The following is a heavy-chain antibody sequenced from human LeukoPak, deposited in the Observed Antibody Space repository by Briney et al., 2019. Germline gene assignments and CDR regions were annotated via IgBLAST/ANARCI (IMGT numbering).Heavy chain of an antibody. Sequence: GASVKVSCKASGGSFSSKAISWVRQAPGQGLEWMGGIIPIFGTANYAQKFQGRVTITADKSTSTAYMELSSLRSEDTAVYYCATQVGYCSGGSCLNYYYYYMDVWGKGTTVTVSS. V-gene: IGHV1-69*06. CDR3: ATQVGYCSGGSCLNYYYYYMDV. J-gene: IGHJ6*03. CDR1: GGSFSSKA. CDR2: IIPIFGTA. D-gene: IGHD2-15*01.